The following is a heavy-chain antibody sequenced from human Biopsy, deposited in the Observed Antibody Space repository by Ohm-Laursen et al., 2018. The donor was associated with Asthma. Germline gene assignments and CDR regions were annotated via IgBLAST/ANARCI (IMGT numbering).Heavy chain of an antibody. CDR1: GFSFSDYY. V-gene: IGHV3-11*04. D-gene: IGHD2/OR15-2a*01. Sequence: SLRLSCSASGFSFSDYYMTWMRQAPGKGPEWVSSISNSGSTKYPADSVQGRFTISRDNTQKSLFLQMNSLRAEDTAVYYCARDPLRGDLLKYFDYWGQGTLVTVSS. CDR2: ISNSGSTK. J-gene: IGHJ4*02. CDR3: ARDPLRGDLLKYFDY.